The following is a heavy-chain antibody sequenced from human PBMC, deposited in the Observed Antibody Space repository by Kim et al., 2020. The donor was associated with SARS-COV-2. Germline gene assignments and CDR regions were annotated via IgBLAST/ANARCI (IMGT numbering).Heavy chain of an antibody. Sequence: DSVKGRFTISRDNAKNTLYLQMNSLRAEDTAVYYCARDGIVVVPAATFDPWGQGTLVTVSS. CDR3: ARDGIVVVPAATFDP. J-gene: IGHJ5*02. D-gene: IGHD2-2*01. V-gene: IGHV3-74*01.